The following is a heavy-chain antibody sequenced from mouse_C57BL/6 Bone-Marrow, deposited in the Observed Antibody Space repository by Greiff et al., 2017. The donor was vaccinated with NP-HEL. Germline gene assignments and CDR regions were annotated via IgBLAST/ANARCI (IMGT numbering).Heavy chain of an antibody. CDR2: IYPGDGDT. D-gene: IGHD2-4*01. CDR1: GYAFSSSW. CDR3: ARIYYDYDGFAY. Sequence: QVQLQQPGAELVKPGASVKISCKASGYAFSSSWMNWVKQRPGKGLEWIGRIYPGDGDTNYNGKFKGKATLTADKSSSTAYMQLSSLTSEDSAVYFCARIYYDYDGFAYWGQGTLVTVSA. J-gene: IGHJ3*01. V-gene: IGHV1-82*01.